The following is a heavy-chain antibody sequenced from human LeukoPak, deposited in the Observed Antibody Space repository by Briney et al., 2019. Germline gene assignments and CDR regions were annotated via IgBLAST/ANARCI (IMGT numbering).Heavy chain of an antibody. J-gene: IGHJ4*02. CDR2: ISSSSSTI. CDR1: GFTFCSHT. CDR3: ARDVLHGSGSGY. V-gene: IGHV3-48*01. D-gene: IGHD3-10*01. Sequence: GGSLRLSCAASGFTFCSHTMNWVRQAPGKGLEWVSYISSSSSTIYCADAVKGRFTISRDNAKNSLYLQMNSLRAEDTAVYYCARDVLHGSGSGYWGQGTLVTVSS.